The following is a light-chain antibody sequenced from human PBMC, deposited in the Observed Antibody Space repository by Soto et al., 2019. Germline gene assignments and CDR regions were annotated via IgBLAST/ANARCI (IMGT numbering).Light chain of an antibody. CDR1: DGSLASNY. CDR2: EDD. Sequence: NFMLTQPHSVSESPGKTITISCSGSDGSLASNYVQLYQRRPGTAPTTVIFEDDRRPSGVPDRFSGAIDSYSNSASLTIAGLKTEDEAEYYCQSYDHNKGVCGGGTQLTAL. J-gene: IGLJ3*02. V-gene: IGLV6-57*02. CDR3: QSYDHNKGV.